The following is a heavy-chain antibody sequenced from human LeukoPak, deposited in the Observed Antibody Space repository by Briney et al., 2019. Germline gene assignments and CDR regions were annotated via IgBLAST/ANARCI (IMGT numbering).Heavy chain of an antibody. Sequence: SETLSLTCAVYGGSFSGYYWSWIRQPPGKGLEWIGEINHSGSTNYNPSLKSRVTISVDTSKNQFSLKLSSVTAADTAVYYCARGLVVVVPAAIEYYFDYWGQGTLVTVSS. CDR2: INHSGST. J-gene: IGHJ4*02. CDR3: ARGLVVVVPAAIEYYFDY. D-gene: IGHD2-2*01. CDR1: GGSFSGYY. V-gene: IGHV4-34*01.